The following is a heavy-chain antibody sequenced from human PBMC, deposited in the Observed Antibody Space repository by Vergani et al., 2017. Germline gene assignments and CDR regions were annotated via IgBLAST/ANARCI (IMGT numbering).Heavy chain of an antibody. D-gene: IGHD2-8*01. CDR1: GFTSSDFS. Sequence: VHLVESGGGVVQPGRSLRLSCVVSGFTSSDFSMSWVRQAPGKGLEWVAFIGSSGPYINYADSVKGRFIISRDNTNNSLFLQLRSLRAEDAAVYYCARDCTSGGCPDNYGMDVWGQGATVTVSS. J-gene: IGHJ6*02. V-gene: IGHV3-21*06. CDR3: ARDCTSGGCPDNYGMDV. CDR2: IGSSGPYI.